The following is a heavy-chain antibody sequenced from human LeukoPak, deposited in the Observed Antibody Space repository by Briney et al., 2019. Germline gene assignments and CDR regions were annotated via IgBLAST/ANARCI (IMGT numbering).Heavy chain of an antibody. CDR1: GGSFSGYY. D-gene: IGHD4-17*01. V-gene: IGHV4-34*01. CDR3: ARKMTTVTNTRFDP. CDR2: INHSGST. Sequence: SETLSLTCAVYGGSFSGYYWSWIRQPPGKGLEWIGEINHSGSTNYNPSLKSRVTISVDTSKNQFSLKLSSVTAADTAVYYCARKMTTVTNTRFDPWGQGTLVTVSS. J-gene: IGHJ5*02.